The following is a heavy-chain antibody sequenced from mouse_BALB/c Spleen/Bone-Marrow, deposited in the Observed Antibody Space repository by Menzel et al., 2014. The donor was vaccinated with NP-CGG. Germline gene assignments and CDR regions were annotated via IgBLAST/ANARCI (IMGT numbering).Heavy chain of an antibody. V-gene: IGHV3-2*02. CDR2: ISYSGST. Sequence: EVKLVESGPGLVKPSQSLSLPCTVTGYSITSDYSWHWIRQFPGNKLEWMGYISYSGSTSYNPSLKSRISITRDTSKNQFFLQLNSVTTEDTATYYCARGTLYWGQGTTLTVSS. CDR3: ARGTLY. J-gene: IGHJ2*01. CDR1: GYSITSDYS.